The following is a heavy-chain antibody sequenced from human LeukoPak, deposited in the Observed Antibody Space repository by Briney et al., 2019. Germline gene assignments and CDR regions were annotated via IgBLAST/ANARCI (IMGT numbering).Heavy chain of an antibody. CDR3: ARSAGSTMFIDY. CDR1: GCSISSSSYY. Sequence: PSETLSLTCTVSGCSISSSSYYWGWIRQPPGKGLEWIGRIYYSGSTYYNPSLKSRVTISVDTSKNQFSLKPSSVTAADTAVYYCARSAGSTMFIDYWGQGTLVTVSS. V-gene: IGHV4-39*07. D-gene: IGHD3-10*02. CDR2: IYYSGST. J-gene: IGHJ4*02.